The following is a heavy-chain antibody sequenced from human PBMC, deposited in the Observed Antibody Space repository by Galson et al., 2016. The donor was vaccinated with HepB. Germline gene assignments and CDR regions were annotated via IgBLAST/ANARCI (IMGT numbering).Heavy chain of an antibody. D-gene: IGHD6-19*01. CDR1: GFDFSSYR. J-gene: IGHJ4*02. CDR3: AKDPYYSSGGGAFES. V-gene: IGHV3-23*01. CDR2: ISGDGAST. Sequence: SLRLSCAASGFDFSSYRMNWVRQAPGKGLEWVSTISGDGASTYYADSVKGRFSISRDNSRTTLDLQMHSLRGEDTALYYCAKDPYYSSGGGAFESWGQGNLVTVSS.